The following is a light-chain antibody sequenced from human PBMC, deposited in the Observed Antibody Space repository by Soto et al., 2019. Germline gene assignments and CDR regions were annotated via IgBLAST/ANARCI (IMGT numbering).Light chain of an antibody. J-gene: IGKJ5*01. Sequence: DIVMTQSPDSLAVSLGERATINCKSSQSVLYSSNNKNYLTWYQQKPGQPPKLLIYWASTRESGVPDRFSGSGSGTDFTLTISSLQAEDVAIYYCQQYYNTPITFGQRTRLEIK. CDR1: QSVLYSSNNKNY. CDR3: QQYYNTPIT. V-gene: IGKV4-1*01. CDR2: WAS.